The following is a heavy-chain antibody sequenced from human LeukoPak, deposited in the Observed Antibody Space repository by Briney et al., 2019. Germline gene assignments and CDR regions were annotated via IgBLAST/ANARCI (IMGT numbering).Heavy chain of an antibody. CDR2: IYPGDSDT. Sequence: GESLKISCKGSGYSFTSYWIGWVRQMPGKGLEWMGIIYPGDSDTRYSPSFQGQVTISADKSISTAYLQWSSLKASDTAMYYCARLGVYSGYDFAPTAPDYWGQGTLGTVSS. V-gene: IGHV5-51*01. CDR1: GYSFTSYW. CDR3: ARLGVYSGYDFAPTAPDY. J-gene: IGHJ4*02. D-gene: IGHD5-12*01.